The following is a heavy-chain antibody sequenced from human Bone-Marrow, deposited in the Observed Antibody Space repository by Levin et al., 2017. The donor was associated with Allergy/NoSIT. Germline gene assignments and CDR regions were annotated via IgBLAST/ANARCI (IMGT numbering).Heavy chain of an antibody. D-gene: IGHD4-17*01. CDR1: GFTVSSNY. Sequence: GGSLRLSCAASGFTVSSNYMSWVRQAPGKGLEWVSVIYSSGSTYYADSVKGRFTISRDNSKNTLYLQMNSLRAEDTAVYYCATDDYGDNDAFDIWGQGTMVTVSS. J-gene: IGHJ3*02. CDR3: ATDDYGDNDAFDI. CDR2: IYSSGST. V-gene: IGHV3-66*01.